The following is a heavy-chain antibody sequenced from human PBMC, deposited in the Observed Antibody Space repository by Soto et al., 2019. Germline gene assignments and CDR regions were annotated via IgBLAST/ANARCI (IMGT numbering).Heavy chain of an antibody. Sequence: GGSLRLSCSASGFTFSSYAMHWVRQAPGKGLEYVSVISSNGGSTYYADSVKGRFTISRDNSKNTLYLQMSSLRAEDTAVYYCVKILQYSYGRPQWGQGTLVPVSS. CDR1: GFTFSSYA. CDR2: ISSNGGST. D-gene: IGHD5-18*01. V-gene: IGHV3-64D*06. J-gene: IGHJ4*02. CDR3: VKILQYSYGRPQ.